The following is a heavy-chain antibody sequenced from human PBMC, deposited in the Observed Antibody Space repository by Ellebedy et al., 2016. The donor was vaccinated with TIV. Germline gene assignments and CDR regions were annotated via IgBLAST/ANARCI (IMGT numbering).Heavy chain of an antibody. CDR3: ARGKWLRPNWFDP. CDR1: GGSFSGYY. D-gene: IGHD5-12*01. V-gene: IGHV4-34*01. CDR2: INHSGST. Sequence: MPSETLSLTCAVYGGSFSGYYWSWIRQPPGKGLEWIGEINHSGSTNYNPSLKSRVTVSVDTSKNQFSLKLSSVTAADTAVFYCARGKWLRPNWFDPWGQGTLVTVSS. J-gene: IGHJ5*02.